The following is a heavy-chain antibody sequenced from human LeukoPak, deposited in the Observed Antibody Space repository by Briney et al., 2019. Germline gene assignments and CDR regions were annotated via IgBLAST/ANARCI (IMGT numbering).Heavy chain of an antibody. CDR2: ISAYNGNT. V-gene: IGHV1-18*01. CDR1: GYTFTSYG. D-gene: IGHD2-2*01. CDR3: ARARIHIVVVPAYYYYGMDV. J-gene: IGHJ6*02. Sequence: ASVKVSCKASGYTFTSYGISWVRQAPGQGLEWMGWISAYNGNTNYAQKLKGRVTMTTDTSTSTAYMGLRSLRSDDTAVYYCARARIHIVVVPAYYYYGMDVWGQGTTVTVSS.